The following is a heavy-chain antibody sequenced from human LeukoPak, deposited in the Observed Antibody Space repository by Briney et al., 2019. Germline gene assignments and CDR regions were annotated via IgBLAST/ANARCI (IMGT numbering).Heavy chain of an antibody. CDR2: INHSGST. Sequence: SETLSLTCAVSGGSISSNSYYWGWIRQPPGKGLEWIGEINHSGSTNYNLSLKSRVTISVDTSKNQFSLKLSSVTAADTAVYYCARHRGYYYGSGSYIDYWGQGTLVTVSS. V-gene: IGHV4-39*01. D-gene: IGHD3-10*01. CDR3: ARHRGYYYGSGSYIDY. J-gene: IGHJ4*02. CDR1: GGSISSNSYY.